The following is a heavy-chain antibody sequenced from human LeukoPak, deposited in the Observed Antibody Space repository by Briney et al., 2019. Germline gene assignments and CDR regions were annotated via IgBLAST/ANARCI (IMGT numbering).Heavy chain of an antibody. CDR2: VSYSGST. CDR3: ARLRAPTGYYGMDV. J-gene: IGHJ6*02. V-gene: IGHV4-30-4*01. CDR1: GGSISSGDYY. Sequence: SQTLSLTCTVSGGSISSGDYYWSWIRQPPGKGLEWIGYVSYSGSTNYNPSLKSRVTISVDTSKNQFSLKLSSVTAADTAVYYCARLRAPTGYYGMDVWGQGTTVTVSS.